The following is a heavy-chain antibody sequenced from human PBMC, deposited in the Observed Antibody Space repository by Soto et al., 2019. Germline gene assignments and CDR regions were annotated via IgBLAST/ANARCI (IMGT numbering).Heavy chain of an antibody. J-gene: IGHJ4*02. CDR2: IKGGGSEI. Sequence: GALRLSCAVSGFSFSNYWMSWVRQAPGKGLEWVANIKGGGSEIYYVDSVKGRFTISRDNAKNSLHLQMNSLNVEDTALYYCARVTTGGYSRYAFDYWGQGTLVTVSS. CDR3: ARVTTGGYSRYAFDY. V-gene: IGHV3-7*01. D-gene: IGHD5-12*01. CDR1: GFSFSNYW.